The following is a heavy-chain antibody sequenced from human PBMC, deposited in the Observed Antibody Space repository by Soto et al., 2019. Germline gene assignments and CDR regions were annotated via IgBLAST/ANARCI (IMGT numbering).Heavy chain of an antibody. Sequence: ASVKVSCKASGYTFTDYYIHWLRQAPGQGLEWMGWLNPNSGGTTYVEKFQGRVTMTRDTSITTVYMELSRLGSDDTAVYYCARDDGQSRDIFDIWGQGTMVTVSS. CDR1: GYTFTDYY. D-gene: IGHD2-15*01. CDR3: ARDDGQSRDIFDI. V-gene: IGHV1-2*02. CDR2: LNPNSGGT. J-gene: IGHJ3*02.